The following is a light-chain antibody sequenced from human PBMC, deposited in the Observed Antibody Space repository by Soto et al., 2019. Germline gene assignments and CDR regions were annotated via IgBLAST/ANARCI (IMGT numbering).Light chain of an antibody. CDR2: GAS. CDR1: EGVGSS. CDR3: QQYNDWPRT. Sequence: EPVMTQSPATLSVSPGERFTLSFRASEGVGSSLAWYQQKPGQAPRVLIYGASTTAPGIPARFSGSGSGTEFTLTISSLQSEDSAVYHCQQYNDWPRTFGQGTKVDIK. J-gene: IGKJ1*01. V-gene: IGKV3-15*01.